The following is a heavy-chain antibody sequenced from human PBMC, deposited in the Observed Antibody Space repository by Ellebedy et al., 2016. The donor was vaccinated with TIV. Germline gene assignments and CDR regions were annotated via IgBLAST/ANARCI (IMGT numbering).Heavy chain of an antibody. CDR1: GFIFHDYA. CDR2: ITSDGTRV. CDR3: VKDINFGYNAAGGRFDP. D-gene: IGHD1-14*01. J-gene: IGHJ5*02. V-gene: IGHV3-9*01. Sequence: SLKISCTASGFIFHDYAMHWVRQAPGEGLEWVSGITSDGTRVVYADSVKGRFTISRDNAKNSLYLQMNSLRADDAAFYYCVKDINFGYNAAGGRFDPWGQGPLVTVSS.